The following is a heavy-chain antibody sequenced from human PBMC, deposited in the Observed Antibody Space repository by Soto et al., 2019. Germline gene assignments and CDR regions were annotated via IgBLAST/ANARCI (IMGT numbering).Heavy chain of an antibody. CDR2: IIPKFPPG. CDR1: GGSFSDYA. J-gene: IGHJ4*02. D-gene: IGHD6-19*01. V-gene: IGHV1-69*06. Sequence: QVQLVQSGTEVKKPGSSERVSCKVSGGSFSDYAITWVRQAPGQGLEWMGGIIPKFPPGEYAKKFQGTVKITADKSTSTVYLEVSSLRHEDTAVYYCARDGVRGGWYYFDLWGQGTQVSVSS. CDR3: ARDGVRGGWYYFDL.